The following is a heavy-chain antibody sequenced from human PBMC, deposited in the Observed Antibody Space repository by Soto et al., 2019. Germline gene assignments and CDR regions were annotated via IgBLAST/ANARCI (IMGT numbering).Heavy chain of an antibody. CDR2: IYYSGST. Sequence: QVQLQESGPGLVKPSETLSLTCTVSGGSISNFYWSWIRQPPGKGLEWIGYIYYSGSTNYNPSLKSRVTISVDTSKNRFSLKLSSVTAADTAVYFCARRYGGNLDYWGQGTLVTVSS. V-gene: IGHV4-59*08. D-gene: IGHD1-26*01. J-gene: IGHJ4*02. CDR3: ARRYGGNLDY. CDR1: GGSISNFY.